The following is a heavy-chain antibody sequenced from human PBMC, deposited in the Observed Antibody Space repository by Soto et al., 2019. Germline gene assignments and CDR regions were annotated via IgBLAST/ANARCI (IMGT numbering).Heavy chain of an antibody. D-gene: IGHD3-22*01. V-gene: IGHV4-59*08. CDR2: VYFTGST. Sequence: SETLSLTCTVTGDSMISHYWSCLRQPPGKALEWMGYVYFTGSTNYSPSLESRLTILVDTSKNQFSLKLTSVTAADTAVYYCASFPVIPGRDSPLIFDYWGQGTLVT. CDR1: GDSMISHY. CDR3: ASFPVIPGRDSPLIFDY. J-gene: IGHJ4*01.